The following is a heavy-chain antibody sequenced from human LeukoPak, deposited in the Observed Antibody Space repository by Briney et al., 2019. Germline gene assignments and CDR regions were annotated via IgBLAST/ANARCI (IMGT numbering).Heavy chain of an antibody. CDR3: ARMGDYYYMDV. Sequence: PSETLSLTCTVSGDSISNHYWGWVRQPAGKGLEWIGRIHTSGSTNYNPSLKSRVTLSVDTAKNQFSLKLTSVTAADTAVYYCARMGDYYYMDVWGKGTTVTVSS. V-gene: IGHV4-4*07. CDR1: GDSISNHY. J-gene: IGHJ6*03. CDR2: IHTSGST.